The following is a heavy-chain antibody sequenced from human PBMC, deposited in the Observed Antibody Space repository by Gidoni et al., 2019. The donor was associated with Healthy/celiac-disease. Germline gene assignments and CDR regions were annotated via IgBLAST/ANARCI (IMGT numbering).Heavy chain of an antibody. V-gene: IGHV1-69*01. CDR2: IIPIFGTA. D-gene: IGHD6-13*01. CDR1: GGSLSSYA. Sequence: QVQLGHSGAEVKKPGSSVKVVCKAPGGSLSSYAISWVRQAPGQGLEWMGGIIPIFGTANYEQEFHGRVTITADESTSTAYMELSSLRSEDTAVYYCARSRAIKIAAAGFDYWGQGTLVTVSS. J-gene: IGHJ4*02. CDR3: ARSRAIKIAAAGFDY.